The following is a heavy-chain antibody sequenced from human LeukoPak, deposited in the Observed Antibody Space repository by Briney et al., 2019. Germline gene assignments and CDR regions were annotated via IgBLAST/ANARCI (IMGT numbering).Heavy chain of an antibody. V-gene: IGHV3-7*05. Sequence: GGSLRLSCAASEITFSNYRISWVRQTLGKGLEWVASIKPDGSEKSHVDSVTGRFTISRDNARNSLYLQMNSLRAEDTALYYCARSSGGAFEVWGQGTMVTVSS. CDR3: ARSSGGAFEV. J-gene: IGHJ3*01. D-gene: IGHD2-15*01. CDR1: EITFSNYR. CDR2: IKPDGSEK.